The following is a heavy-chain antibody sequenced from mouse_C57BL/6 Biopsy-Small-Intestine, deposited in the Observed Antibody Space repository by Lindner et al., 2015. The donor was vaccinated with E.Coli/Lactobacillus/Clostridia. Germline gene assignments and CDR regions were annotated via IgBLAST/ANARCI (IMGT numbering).Heavy chain of an antibody. Sequence: VQLQESGPELVKPGASVKISCKASGYAFSSSWMNWVKRRPGKGLEWIGQIYPGDDDTNYNGNFRGKATLTADKSSSTAYMQLSSLTSEDSAVYFCVRGERGNFDYWGQGTTLTVSS. CDR3: VRGERGNFDY. CDR1: GYAFSSSW. CDR2: IYPGDDDT. V-gene: IGHV1-80*01. J-gene: IGHJ2*01.